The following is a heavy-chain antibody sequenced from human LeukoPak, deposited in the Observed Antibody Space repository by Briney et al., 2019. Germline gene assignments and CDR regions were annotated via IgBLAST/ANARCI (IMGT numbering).Heavy chain of an antibody. D-gene: IGHD6-19*01. CDR3: ARDRSDRLAVAGTSAFDY. V-gene: IGHV3-21*01. Sequence: TPGGSLRLSCADSGFTFSSYSMNWVRQAPGKGLEWVSSISSSSSYIYYADSVKGRFTISRDNAKNSLYLQMNSLRAEDTAVYYCARDRSDRLAVAGTSAFDYWGQGTLVTVSS. CDR2: ISSSSSYI. J-gene: IGHJ4*02. CDR1: GFTFSSYS.